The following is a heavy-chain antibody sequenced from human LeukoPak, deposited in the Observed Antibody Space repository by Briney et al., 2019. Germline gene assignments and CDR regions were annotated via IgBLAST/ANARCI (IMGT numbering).Heavy chain of an antibody. CDR3: ARQQGDSSGYVNWFDP. J-gene: IGHJ5*02. Sequence: GESLKISCKGSGYSFTSYWIGWVRQMPGKGLEWIGIIYPGDSDTRYSPSFQGQVTISADKSISTAYLQWSSLKASDTAMYYCARQQGDSSGYVNWFDPWGQGTLVTVSS. CDR1: GYSFTSYW. CDR2: IYPGDSDT. V-gene: IGHV5-51*01. D-gene: IGHD3-22*01.